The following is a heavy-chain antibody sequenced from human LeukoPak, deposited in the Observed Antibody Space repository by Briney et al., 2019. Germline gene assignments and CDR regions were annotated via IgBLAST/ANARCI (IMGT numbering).Heavy chain of an antibody. J-gene: IGHJ4*02. V-gene: IGHV3-23*01. Sequence: PGGSLRLSCAASGFTFGSYAMSWVRQAPGKGLEWVSAISGSGGSTYYADSVKGRFTISRDNSKNTLYLQMNSLRAEDTAVYYCATWGSGFPAPYFDYWGQGTLVTVSS. CDR3: ATWGSGFPAPYFDY. CDR1: GFTFGSYA. D-gene: IGHD6-19*01. CDR2: ISGSGGST.